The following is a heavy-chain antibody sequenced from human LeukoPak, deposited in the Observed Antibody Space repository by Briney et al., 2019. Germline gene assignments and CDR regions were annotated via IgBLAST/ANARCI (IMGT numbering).Heavy chain of an antibody. D-gene: IGHD3-3*01. CDR2: ISSSGSTI. V-gene: IGHV3-11*01. J-gene: IGHJ4*02. CDR3: ARALRWSDYDY. Sequence: GGSLRLSCAASGFTFSDNYMSWIRQAPGKGLEWVSYISSSGSTIYYADSVKGRFTISRDNAKNSLYLQMNSLRAEDTAVYYCARALRWSDYDYWGQGTLVTVSS. CDR1: GFTFSDNY.